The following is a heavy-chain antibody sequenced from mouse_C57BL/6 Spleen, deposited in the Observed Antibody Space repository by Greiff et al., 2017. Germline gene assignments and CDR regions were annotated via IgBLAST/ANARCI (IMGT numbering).Heavy chain of an antibody. D-gene: IGHD2-5*01. CDR2: IYPGDGDT. CDR3: ARDSNYAYFDY. CDR1: GYAFSSYW. J-gene: IGHJ2*01. V-gene: IGHV1-80*01. Sequence: VQLQQSGAELVKPGASVKISCKASGYAFSSYWMNWVKQRPGKGLEWIGQIYPGDGDTNYNGKFKGKATLTADKSSSTAYMQLSSLTSEDSAVYFCARDSNYAYFDYWGQGTTLTVSS.